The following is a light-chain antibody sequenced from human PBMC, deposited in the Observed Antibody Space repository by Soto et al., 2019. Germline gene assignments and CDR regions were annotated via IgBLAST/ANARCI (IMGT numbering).Light chain of an antibody. Sequence: QSVLTQPASVSGPPGQSITIPCTGTSGDVGGYNLVSWYQQHPGKAPKLMIYDVSKRPSGVPDRFSGSKSGNTASLTISGLQAEDEADYYCCSYAGSYTFYVFGTGTKVTVL. V-gene: IGLV2-11*01. J-gene: IGLJ1*01. CDR1: SGDVGGYNL. CDR3: CSYAGSYTFYV. CDR2: DVS.